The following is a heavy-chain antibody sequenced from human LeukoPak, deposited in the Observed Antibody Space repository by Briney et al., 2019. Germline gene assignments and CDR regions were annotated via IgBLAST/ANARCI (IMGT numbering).Heavy chain of an antibody. J-gene: IGHJ4*02. D-gene: IGHD6-6*01. CDR3: AKGAQYSSSSARVGFGY. CDR1: GFTFSSYA. V-gene: IGHV3-23*01. Sequence: GGSLRLSCAASGFTFSSYAMSWVRQAPGKGLEWVSAISGSGGSTYYADSVKGRFTISRDNSKNTLYLQMNSLRAEDTAVYYCAKGAQYSSSSARVGFGYWGQGTLVTVSS. CDR2: ISGSGGST.